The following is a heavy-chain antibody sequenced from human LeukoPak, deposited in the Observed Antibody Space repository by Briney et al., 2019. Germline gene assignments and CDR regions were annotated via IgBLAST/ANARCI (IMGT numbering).Heavy chain of an antibody. CDR1: GGSISSSSYY. CDR3: AGLVRYSSLGSDY. CDR2: IYYSGST. Sequence: PSETLSLTCTVSGGSISSSSYYWGWIRQPPGKGLEWIGSIYYSGSTYYNPSLKSRVTISVDTSKNQFSLKLSSVTAADTAVYYCAGLVRYSSLGSDYWGQGTLVTVSS. J-gene: IGHJ4*02. V-gene: IGHV4-39*01. D-gene: IGHD6-19*01.